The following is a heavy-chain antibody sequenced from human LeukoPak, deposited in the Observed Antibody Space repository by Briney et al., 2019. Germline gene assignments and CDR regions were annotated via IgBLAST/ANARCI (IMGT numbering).Heavy chain of an antibody. CDR2: INHSGST. J-gene: IGHJ4*02. V-gene: IGHV4-34*01. CDR3: ARVHPLGTYYDILTGYPRRSFDY. D-gene: IGHD3-9*01. Sequence: SETLSLTCAVYGGSLSGYYWSWIRQPPGKGLEWIGEINHSGSTNYNPSLRSRVTISVDTSKNQFSLKLSSVTAADTAVYYCARVHPLGTYYDILTGYPRRSFDYWGQGTLVTVSS. CDR1: GGSLSGYY.